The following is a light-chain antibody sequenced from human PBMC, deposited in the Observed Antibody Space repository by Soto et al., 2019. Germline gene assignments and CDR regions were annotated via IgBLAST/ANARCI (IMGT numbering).Light chain of an antibody. Sequence: QSVLTQPPSVSGAPGQRVTISCTGSSSNIGAGYDVHWYQQLPGTAPKLLIYGNSNRPSGVPDRFSGSKSGTSASLAITGLQAEDEADYYCQSYDNSLRASRVFGTGTKVTVL. V-gene: IGLV1-40*01. CDR2: GNS. J-gene: IGLJ1*01. CDR1: SSNIGAGYD. CDR3: QSYDNSLRASRV.